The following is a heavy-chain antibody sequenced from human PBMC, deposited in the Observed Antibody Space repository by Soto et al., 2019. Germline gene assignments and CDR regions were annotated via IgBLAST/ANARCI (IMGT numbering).Heavy chain of an antibody. D-gene: IGHD3-22*01. J-gene: IGHJ6*02. V-gene: IGHV2-26*01. CDR3: ARIRYDSSGYYYYYGMDV. Sequence: QVTLKESGPVLVKPTETLTLTCTVSGFSLSNARMGVSWIRQPPGKALEWLAHIFSNDEKSYSTSLKSKLTISKDTSKSQVVLTTTNMDPVDTATYYCARIRYDSSGYYYYYGMDVWGQGTTVTVSS. CDR2: IFSNDEK. CDR1: GFSLSNARMG.